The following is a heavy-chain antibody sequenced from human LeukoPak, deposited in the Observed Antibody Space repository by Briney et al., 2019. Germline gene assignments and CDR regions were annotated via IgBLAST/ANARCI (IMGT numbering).Heavy chain of an antibody. CDR1: GFTFSSYA. J-gene: IGHJ4*02. CDR3: ARDGRGELPSLVSDY. V-gene: IGHV3-30*04. D-gene: IGHD1-26*01. Sequence: GRSLRLSCAASGFTFSSYAMHWVRQAPGKGLEWVAVISYDGSNKYYADSVKGRFTISRDNSKNTLYLQMNSLRAEDTAVYYCARDGRGELPSLVSDYWGQGSLVTVSS. CDR2: ISYDGSNK.